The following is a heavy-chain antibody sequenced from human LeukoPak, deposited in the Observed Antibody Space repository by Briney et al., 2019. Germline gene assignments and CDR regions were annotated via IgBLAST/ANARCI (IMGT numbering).Heavy chain of an antibody. D-gene: IGHD6-19*01. CDR3: ARDNIGAGIAVAFPYFDY. Sequence: ASVKVSCKASGYTFTCYYMHWVRQAPGQGLEWMGIINPSGGSTSYAQKFQGRVTMTRDTSTSTVYMELSSLRSEDTAVYYCARDNIGAGIAVAFPYFDYWGQGTLVTVSS. CDR1: GYTFTCYY. V-gene: IGHV1-46*01. J-gene: IGHJ4*02. CDR2: INPSGGST.